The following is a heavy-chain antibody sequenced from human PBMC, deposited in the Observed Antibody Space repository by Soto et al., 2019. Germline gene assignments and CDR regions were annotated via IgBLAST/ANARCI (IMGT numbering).Heavy chain of an antibody. V-gene: IGHV4-59*08. J-gene: IGHJ4*01. Sequence: PSETLSLTCTVSDSPISSYYWGWFRQRPGLGLEWVGYIYYTGTTTYNPSLRSRVAISLDASKSQFSLNLTSVTAADTAVYFCARLGGYYQAFAYWGPGALVTVSS. CDR3: ARLGGYYQAFAY. D-gene: IGHD3-22*01. CDR1: DSPISSYY. CDR2: IYYTGTT.